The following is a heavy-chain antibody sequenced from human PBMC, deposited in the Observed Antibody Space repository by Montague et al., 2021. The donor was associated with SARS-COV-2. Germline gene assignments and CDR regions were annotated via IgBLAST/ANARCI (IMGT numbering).Heavy chain of an antibody. CDR1: GFTFSSYA. Sequence: SLRLSCTASGFTFSSYAMHWVRQAPGKGLEWVAVISYDGINKYYADSVKGRFTISRDNSKNTLYPQMNSLSAEDTAVYYCARDPDYGDSVGIDYWGQGTLVTVSS. CDR3: ARDPDYGDSVGIDY. D-gene: IGHD4-17*01. J-gene: IGHJ4*02. V-gene: IGHV3-30-3*01. CDR2: ISYDGINK.